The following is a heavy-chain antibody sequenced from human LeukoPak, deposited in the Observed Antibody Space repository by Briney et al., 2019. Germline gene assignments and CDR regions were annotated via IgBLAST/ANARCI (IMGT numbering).Heavy chain of an antibody. CDR2: IIPIFGTA. J-gene: IGHJ3*02. CDR1: GGTFSSYA. CDR3: ARDWEYSGYASGAFDI. D-gene: IGHD5-12*01. Sequence: SVKVSCKASGGTFSSYAISWVRQAPGQGLEWMGGIIPIFGTANYAQKFQGRVAITADESTSTAYMELSSLRSEDTAVYYCARDWEYSGYASGAFDIWGQGTMVTVSS. V-gene: IGHV1-69*13.